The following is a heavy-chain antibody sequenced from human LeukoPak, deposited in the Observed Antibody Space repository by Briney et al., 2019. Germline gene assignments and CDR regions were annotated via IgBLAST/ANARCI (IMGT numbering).Heavy chain of an antibody. CDR1: GGSISSGSYY. CDR3: ARGVQLWLGFDY. J-gene: IGHJ4*02. V-gene: IGHV4-61*02. CDR2: IYTSGST. D-gene: IGHD5-18*01. Sequence: SETLSLTCTVSGGSISSGSYYWSWIRQPAGKGLEWIGRIYTSGSTNYNPSLKSRVTISVDTSKNQFSLKLSSVTAADTAVYYCARGVQLWLGFDYWGQGTLVTVSS.